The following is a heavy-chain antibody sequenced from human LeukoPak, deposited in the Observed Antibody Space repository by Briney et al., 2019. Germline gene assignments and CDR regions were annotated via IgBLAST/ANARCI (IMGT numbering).Heavy chain of an antibody. Sequence: GGSLRLSCAASGFTFTSYSMNWVRQAPGKGLERVSTISGGGGSAYYADSVKGRFTISRDNSKNTLYLQVNSLRAEDTAVYYCAKGGKWDVTPFDYWGQGTLVTVSS. J-gene: IGHJ4*02. CDR2: ISGGGGSA. D-gene: IGHD1-26*01. CDR1: GFTFTSYS. V-gene: IGHV3-23*01. CDR3: AKGGKWDVTPFDY.